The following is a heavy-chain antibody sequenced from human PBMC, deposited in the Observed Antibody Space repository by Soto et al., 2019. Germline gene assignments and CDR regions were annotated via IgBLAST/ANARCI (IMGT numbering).Heavy chain of an antibody. CDR2: MYPDDSDI. D-gene: IGHD3-22*01. CDR1: GYSFSFYW. Sequence: GESLKISCKASGYSFSFYWIGWVSQMPGRGLEWMAIMYPDDSDIRYSPSFEAHVTISADKSTSTAFLQWSSLKASDTAMYYCATAYVYDFENSNYYRDAFDIWGQGTLVTVSS. CDR3: ATAYVYDFENSNYYRDAFDI. J-gene: IGHJ3*02. V-gene: IGHV5-51*01.